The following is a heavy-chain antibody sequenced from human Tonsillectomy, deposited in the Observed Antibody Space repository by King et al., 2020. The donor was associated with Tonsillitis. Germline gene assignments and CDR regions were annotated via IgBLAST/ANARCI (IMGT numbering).Heavy chain of an antibody. CDR2: ISGDSSYI. J-gene: IGHJ5*02. CDR3: ARGVVVAATTWFDP. D-gene: IGHD2-15*01. CDR1: GFTFSSYS. V-gene: IGHV3-21*01. Sequence: VQLVESGGGLVKPGGSLRLSCAASGFTFSSYSMNWVRQAPGKGLEWVSSISGDSSYIYYADSVKGRFTISRDNAKNSLYLQMSSLRAEDTAVYYCARGVVVAATTWFDPWGQGTLVTVSS.